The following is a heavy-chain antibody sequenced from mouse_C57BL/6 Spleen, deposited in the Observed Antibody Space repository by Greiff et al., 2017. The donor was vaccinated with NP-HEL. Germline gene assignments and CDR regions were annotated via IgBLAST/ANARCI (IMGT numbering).Heavy chain of an antibody. D-gene: IGHD1-1*01. CDR1: GYAFSSYW. Sequence: QVQLKESGAELVQPGASVKISCKASGYAFSSYWMNWVKQRPGKGLEWIGQIYPGDGDTNYNGKFKGKATLTADKSSSTAYMQLSSLTSEDSAVYFCARDLGSSYGYYAMDYWGQGTSVTVSS. V-gene: IGHV1-80*01. CDR3: ARDLGSSYGYYAMDY. CDR2: IYPGDGDT. J-gene: IGHJ4*01.